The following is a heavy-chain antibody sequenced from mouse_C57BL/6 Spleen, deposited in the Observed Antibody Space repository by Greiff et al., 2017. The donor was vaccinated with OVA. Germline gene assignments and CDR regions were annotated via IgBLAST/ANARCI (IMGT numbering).Heavy chain of an antibody. V-gene: IGHV1-64*01. Sequence: QVQLQQPGAELVKPGASVKLSCKASGYTFTSYWMHWVKQRPGQGLEWIGMIHPNSGSTNYNEKFKSKATLTVDKSSSTAYMQLSSLTSEDSAVYYCARSNSIYYDYDGDAMDYWGQGTSVTVSS. J-gene: IGHJ4*01. CDR3: ARSNSIYYDYDGDAMDY. D-gene: IGHD2-4*01. CDR2: IHPNSGST. CDR1: GYTFTSYW.